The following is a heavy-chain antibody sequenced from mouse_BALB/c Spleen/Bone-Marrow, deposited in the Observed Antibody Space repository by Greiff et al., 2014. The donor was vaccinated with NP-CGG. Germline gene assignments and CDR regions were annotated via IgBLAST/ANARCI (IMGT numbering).Heavy chain of an antibody. V-gene: IGHV1-37*01. CDR3: GVPHYYGSSDFDY. CDR2: INPYNGDT. Sequence: LQHPGPELVKPGASVKISCKAPVYSFTGYFMNWVKQSHGKSLEWIGRINPYNGDTFNNQKFKGKATLTVDKSSSTAHMELMSLTSEDSAVYYCGVPHYYGSSDFDYWGQGTTLTVSS. D-gene: IGHD1-1*01. J-gene: IGHJ2*01. CDR1: VYSFTGYF.